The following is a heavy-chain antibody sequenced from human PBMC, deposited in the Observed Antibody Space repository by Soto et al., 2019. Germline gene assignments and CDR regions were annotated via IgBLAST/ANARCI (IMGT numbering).Heavy chain of an antibody. J-gene: IGHJ1*01. V-gene: IGHV5-51*01. CDR3: ASPAISGSYSEYFQH. CDR1: GYSFTSYW. CDR2: IYPGDSDT. Sequence: VEALKISCKGSGYSFTSYWIGWVRQMTGKGLEWMGIIYPGDSDTRYSPSFQGQVTISADKSISTAYLQWSSLKASDTAMYYCASPAISGSYSEYFQHWGQGTLVTVSS. D-gene: IGHD1-26*01.